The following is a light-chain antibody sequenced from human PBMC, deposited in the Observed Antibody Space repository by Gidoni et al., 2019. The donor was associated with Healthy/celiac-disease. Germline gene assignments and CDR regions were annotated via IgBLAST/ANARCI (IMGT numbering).Light chain of an antibody. CDR2: EGS. CDR1: SSDVGSSNL. CDR3: CSYAGSSTFLLV. J-gene: IGLJ3*02. V-gene: IGLV2-23*03. Sequence: QSALTQPASVSGSPGQSITISCTGTSSDVGSSNLVSWYQQHPGKAPKLMIYEGSKRPSGVSNRFSGSKSGNTASLTISGLQAEDEADYYCCSYAGSSTFLLVFGGGTKLTVL.